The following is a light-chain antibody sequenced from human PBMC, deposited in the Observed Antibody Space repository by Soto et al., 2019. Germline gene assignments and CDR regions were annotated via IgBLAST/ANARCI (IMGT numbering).Light chain of an antibody. J-gene: IGLJ2*01. CDR1: SSDVGGYDQ. CDR3: SSYTGSGTF. CDR2: AVS. Sequence: QSALTQPASVSGSPGQSIAISCTGTSSDVGGYDQVSWYQQHPGKVPKLMIYAVSNRPSGVSDRLSGSQSGNTASLTSSGLQAEDEADYYCSSYTGSGTFFGGGTKLTVL. V-gene: IGLV2-14*01.